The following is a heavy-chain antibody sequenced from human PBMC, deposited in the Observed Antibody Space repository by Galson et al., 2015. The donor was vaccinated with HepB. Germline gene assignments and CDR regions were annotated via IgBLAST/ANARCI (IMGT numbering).Heavy chain of an antibody. CDR2: IGSSGGTI. J-gene: IGHJ4*02. CDR1: GFTFSDYY. Sequence: SLRLSCAASGFTFSDYYMSWIRQAPGKGLEWVSYIGSSGGTIYYADSVKGRFTISRDNAKNSLYLQMNSLRAEDTAVYYCASLSYNYYDSSGYLADWGQGTLVTVSS. CDR3: ASLSYNYYDSSGYLAD. V-gene: IGHV3-11*01. D-gene: IGHD3-22*01.